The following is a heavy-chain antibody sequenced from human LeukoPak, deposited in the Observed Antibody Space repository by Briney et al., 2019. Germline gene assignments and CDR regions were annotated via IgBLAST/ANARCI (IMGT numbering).Heavy chain of an antibody. D-gene: IGHD6-13*01. V-gene: IGHV1-69*13. J-gene: IGHJ4*02. Sequence: ASVKVSCKASGGTFSSYAISWVRQAPGQGLEWMGGIIPIFGTANYAQRFQGRVTITADESTSTAYMELSSLRSEDTAVYYCAREGIAAAGMTGWGQGTLVTVSS. CDR2: IIPIFGTA. CDR3: AREGIAAAGMTG. CDR1: GGTFSSYA.